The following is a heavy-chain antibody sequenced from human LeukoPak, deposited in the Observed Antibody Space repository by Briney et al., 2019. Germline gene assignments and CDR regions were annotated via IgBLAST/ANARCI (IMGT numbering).Heavy chain of an antibody. CDR3: ARVGDDILTGYYPNFDY. Sequence: SETLSLTCTVSGGSISSYYWSWIRQPAGKGLEWIGRIYTSGSTNYNPSLKSRVTMSIDTSKNQFSLKLSSVTAADTAVYYCARVGDDILTGYYPNFDYWGQGTLVTVSS. D-gene: IGHD3-9*01. V-gene: IGHV4-4*07. CDR1: GGSISSYY. J-gene: IGHJ4*02. CDR2: IYTSGST.